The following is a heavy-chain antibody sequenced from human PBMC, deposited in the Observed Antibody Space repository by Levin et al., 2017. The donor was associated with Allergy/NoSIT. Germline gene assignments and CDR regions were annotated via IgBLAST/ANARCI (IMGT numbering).Heavy chain of an antibody. V-gene: IGHV1-69*13. Sequence: SVKVSCKASGGTFSSYAISWVRQAPGQGLEWMGGIIPIFGTANYAQKFQGRVTITADESTSTAYMELSSLRSEDTAVYYCARARGGYDHAFDYWGQGTLVTVSS. CDR3: ARARGGYDHAFDY. D-gene: IGHD1-26*01. CDR1: GGTFSSYA. CDR2: IIPIFGTA. J-gene: IGHJ4*02.